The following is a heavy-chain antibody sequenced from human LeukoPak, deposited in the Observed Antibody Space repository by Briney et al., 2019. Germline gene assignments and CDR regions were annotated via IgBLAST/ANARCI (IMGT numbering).Heavy chain of an antibody. CDR3: ARVRYLNYIRFDP. V-gene: IGHV4-34*01. D-gene: IGHD3-9*01. Sequence: PSETLSLTCAVYGGSFSGYHWSWIRQPPGKGLEWIGEINHSGSTNYNPSLKSRVTISVDTSKNQFSLKLSSVTAADTAVYYCARVRYLNYIRFDPWGQGTLVTVSS. CDR2: INHSGST. J-gene: IGHJ5*02. CDR1: GGSFSGYH.